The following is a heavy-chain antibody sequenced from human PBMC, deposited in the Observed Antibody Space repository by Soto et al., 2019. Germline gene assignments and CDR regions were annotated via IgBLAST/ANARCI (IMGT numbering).Heavy chain of an antibody. J-gene: IGHJ4*02. D-gene: IGHD6-19*01. Sequence: GGSLRLSCAASGFTFSSYAMHWVRQAPGKGLEWVAVISYDGSNKYYADTVKGRFTISRDNSKNTLYLQMNSLRAEDTAVYYCAREQTAVAGISYFDYWGQGTLVTVSS. CDR1: GFTFSSYA. CDR2: ISYDGSNK. CDR3: AREQTAVAGISYFDY. V-gene: IGHV3-30-3*01.